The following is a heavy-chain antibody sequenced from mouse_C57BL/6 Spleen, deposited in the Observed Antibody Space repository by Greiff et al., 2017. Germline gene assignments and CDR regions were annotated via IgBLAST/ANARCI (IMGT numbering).Heavy chain of an antibody. CDR3: NYDYDGGGYFDY. Sequence: VQLQQSGPELVKPGASVKISCKASGYSFTGYYMNWVKQSPEKSLEWIGEINPSTGGTTYNQKFKAKATLTVDKSSSTAYMQLKSLTSEDSAVYYCNYDYDGGGYFDYWGQGTTLTVSS. CDR2: INPSTGGT. V-gene: IGHV1-42*01. J-gene: IGHJ2*01. CDR1: GYSFTGYY. D-gene: IGHD2-4*01.